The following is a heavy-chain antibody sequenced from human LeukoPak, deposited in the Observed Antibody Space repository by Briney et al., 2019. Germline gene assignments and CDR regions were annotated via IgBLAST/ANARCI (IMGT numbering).Heavy chain of an antibody. Sequence: GGSLRLSCAASGFTFSSYAMHWVRQAPGKGLEWVAVISYDGSNKYYADSVKGRFTISRDNSKNTLYLQMNSLRAEDTAVYYCAKDFYCSSTSCYTRLDYWGRGTLVTVSS. J-gene: IGHJ4*02. CDR2: ISYDGSNK. V-gene: IGHV3-30-3*01. CDR3: AKDFYCSSTSCYTRLDY. D-gene: IGHD2-2*02. CDR1: GFTFSSYA.